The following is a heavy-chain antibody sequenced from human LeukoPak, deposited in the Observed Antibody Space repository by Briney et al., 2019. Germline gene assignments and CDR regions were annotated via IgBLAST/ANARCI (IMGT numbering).Heavy chain of an antibody. CDR2: IYYSGST. CDR1: GGSISSYY. V-gene: IGHV4-59*12. CDR3: ARERFITGTTDPFDY. J-gene: IGHJ4*02. Sequence: SETLSLTCTVSGGSISSYYWSWIRQPPGKGLEWIGYIYYSGSTNYNPSLKSRVTMSVDTSKNQFSLKLSSVTAADTAVYYCARERFITGTTDPFDYWGQGTLVTVSS. D-gene: IGHD1-7*01.